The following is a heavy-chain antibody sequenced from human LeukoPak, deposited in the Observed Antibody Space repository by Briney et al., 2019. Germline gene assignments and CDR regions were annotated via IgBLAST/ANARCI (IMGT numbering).Heavy chain of an antibody. CDR3: ARGWGYFDY. CDR1: GGSISDYF. V-gene: IGHV4-59*01. Sequence: SETLSLTCSVSGGSISDYFWSWIRQPPGKGLEWIGNIYYSGNTNYTPSLKSRVTISVDTSKNQFSLKLSSVTASDTAVYYCARGWGYFDYGGQGTLVTASS. D-gene: IGHD3-16*01. CDR2: IYYSGNT. J-gene: IGHJ4*02.